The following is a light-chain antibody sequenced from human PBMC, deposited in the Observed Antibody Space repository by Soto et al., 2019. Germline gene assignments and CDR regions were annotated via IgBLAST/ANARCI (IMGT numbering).Light chain of an antibody. CDR2: DVS. CDR1: SSDIGGYNY. CDR3: SSYTTSSFYV. Sequence: QSALTQPASVSGSPGQSITISCIGTSSDIGGYNYVSWYQQHPGNAPKLKVFDVSDRPSGVSNRFSGSKSGNTASLTISGLQAEDEADYYCSSYTTSSFYVFGTGTKVTVL. V-gene: IGLV2-14*03. J-gene: IGLJ1*01.